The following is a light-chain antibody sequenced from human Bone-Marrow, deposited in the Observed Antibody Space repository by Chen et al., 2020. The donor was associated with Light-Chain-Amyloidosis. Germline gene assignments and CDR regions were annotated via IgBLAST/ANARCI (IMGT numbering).Light chain of an antibody. V-gene: IGLV3-25*03. CDR3: QSADSSGTYEVI. J-gene: IGLJ2*01. Sequence: SYELTQPPSVSVSPGQTARFTCSGDDLPTKYAYWYQQKPGQAPVLVIHRDTERPSGISERFSGYSSATTATLTISGVQAEDEADYHCQSADSSGTYEVIFGGGTKLTVL. CDR1: DLPTKY. CDR2: RDT.